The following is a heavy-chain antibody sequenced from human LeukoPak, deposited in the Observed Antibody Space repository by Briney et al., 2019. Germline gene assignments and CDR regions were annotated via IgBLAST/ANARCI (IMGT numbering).Heavy chain of an antibody. CDR1: GFTFSDYA. Sequence: GGSLRLSCAASGFTFSDYAMNWVRQAPGKGLEWVSYISSSSNIIYYADSVQGRFTLSRDNAKKSLYLQMNSLSAEDTAVYFCARGDPVYDFWSGGDYWGQGTLVTVSS. CDR3: ARGDPVYDFWSGGDY. CDR2: ISSSSNII. D-gene: IGHD3-3*01. J-gene: IGHJ4*02. V-gene: IGHV3-48*01.